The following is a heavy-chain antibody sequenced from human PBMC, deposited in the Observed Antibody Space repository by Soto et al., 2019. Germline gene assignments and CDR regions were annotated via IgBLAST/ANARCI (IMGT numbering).Heavy chain of an antibody. Sequence: SETLSLTCAVYGGSLSTNYWSRIRQPPGKGLEWIGEINYSGSTKYNPSLKSRVTISVDASKNQFSLKVNSVTAADTAVYYCARARFDLWGQGTLVTVS. V-gene: IGHV4-34*01. CDR3: ARARFDL. J-gene: IGHJ5*02. CDR1: GGSLSTNY. CDR2: INYSGST.